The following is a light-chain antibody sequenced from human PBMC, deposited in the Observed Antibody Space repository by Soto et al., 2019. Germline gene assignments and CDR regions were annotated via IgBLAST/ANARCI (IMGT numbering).Light chain of an antibody. CDR3: QQYGSAPLT. V-gene: IGKV3-20*01. J-gene: IGKJ4*01. CDR1: QSVSSSY. CDR2: GAS. Sequence: ESVLTQSPGTLSLSPGERATLSCRASQSVSSSYLAWYQQKPGQAPRLLIYGASSRATCIPDRFSGSGSGTDFTLTISRLGPEECAVYYCQQYGSAPLTFGGGTNVEI.